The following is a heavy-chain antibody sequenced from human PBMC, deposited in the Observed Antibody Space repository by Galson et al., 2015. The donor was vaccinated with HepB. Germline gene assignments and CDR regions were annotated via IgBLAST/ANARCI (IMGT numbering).Heavy chain of an antibody. J-gene: IGHJ4*02. D-gene: IGHD2-15*01. Sequence: SLRLSCAASGFTFSNYALHWVRQAPGKGLEFVSAISSNGVATYYADSVKGRFTISRNNSKNTLYLQMTSLRAEDTAVYYCVKVNGGGCFAPSDYWGQGTLVTVSS. CDR1: GFTFSNYA. V-gene: IGHV3-64D*06. CDR3: VKVNGGGCFAPSDY. CDR2: ISSNGVAT.